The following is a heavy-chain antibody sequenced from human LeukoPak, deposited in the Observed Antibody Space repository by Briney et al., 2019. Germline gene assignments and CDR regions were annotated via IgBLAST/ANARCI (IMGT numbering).Heavy chain of an antibody. J-gene: IGHJ6*03. V-gene: IGHV3-21*01. CDR1: GFTFSSYS. Sequence: GGSLRLSCAASGFTFSSYSMNWVRQAPGKGLEWVSSISSSSSYIYYADSVKGRFTISRDNAKNSLYLQMNSLRAEDTAVYYCARDGMMTYYYYMDVWGKGTTVTTSS. CDR3: ARDGMMTYYYYMDV. D-gene: IGHD3-16*01. CDR2: ISSSSSYI.